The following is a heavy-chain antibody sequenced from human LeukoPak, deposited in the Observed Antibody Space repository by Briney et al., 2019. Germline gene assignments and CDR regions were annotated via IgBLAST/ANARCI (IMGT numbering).Heavy chain of an antibody. D-gene: IGHD6-13*01. CDR2: IYTSGST. Sequence: SQTLSLTCTVSGGSISSGSYYWSWIRQPAGKGLEWIGRIYTSGSTNYNPSLKSRVTISVDTSKNQFSLKLSSVTAADTAVYYCARDKAAAGANWFDPWGQGTLVTVSS. CDR3: ARDKAAAGANWFDP. V-gene: IGHV4-61*02. J-gene: IGHJ5*02. CDR1: GGSISSGSYY.